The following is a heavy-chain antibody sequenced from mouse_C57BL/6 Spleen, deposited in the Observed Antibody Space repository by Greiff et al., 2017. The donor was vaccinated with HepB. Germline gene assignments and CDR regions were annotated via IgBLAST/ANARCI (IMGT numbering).Heavy chain of an antibody. J-gene: IGHJ4*01. V-gene: IGHV1-50*01. Sequence: QVQLKQPGAELVKPGASVKLSCKASGYTFTSYWMQWVKQRPGQGLEWIGEIDPSDSYTNYNQKFKGKATLTVDTSSSTAYMQLSSLTSEDSAVYYCARSRYYGSSSYYAMDYWGQGTSVTVSS. CDR3: ARSRYYGSSSYYAMDY. CDR1: GYTFTSYW. CDR2: IDPSDSYT. D-gene: IGHD1-1*01.